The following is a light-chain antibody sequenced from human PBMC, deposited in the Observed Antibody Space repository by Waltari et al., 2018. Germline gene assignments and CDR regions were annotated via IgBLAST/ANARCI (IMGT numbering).Light chain of an antibody. CDR1: QSITNW. Sequence: DIQMTQSPATLSASVGDRVTITCRASQSITNWLAWYQQKPGKAPKLLIYRASNLESGVPSRFSGSGSGTEFPRTISSLQPDDFATYYCQQYDNYWTFGQGTKVEIK. CDR3: QQYDNYWT. J-gene: IGKJ1*01. CDR2: RAS. V-gene: IGKV1-5*03.